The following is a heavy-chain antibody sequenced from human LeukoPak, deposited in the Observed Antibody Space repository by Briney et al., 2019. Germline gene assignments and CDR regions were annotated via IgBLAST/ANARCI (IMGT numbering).Heavy chain of an antibody. J-gene: IGHJ4*02. D-gene: IGHD3-3*01. Sequence: GGSLRLSCAPSGFTFSSYAMSWVRQAPGKGLERVSTISGGGSNTYYEESVKGRFTISRDNSKNTLYLQMNNLGAEDTAVYYCAKDTSYYDFWSGLFDYWGQGTLVTVSS. CDR1: GFTFSSYA. CDR2: ISGGGSNT. V-gene: IGHV3-23*01. CDR3: AKDTSYYDFWSGLFDY.